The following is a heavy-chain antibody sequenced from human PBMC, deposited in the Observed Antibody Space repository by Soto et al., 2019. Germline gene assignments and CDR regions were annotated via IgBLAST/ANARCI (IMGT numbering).Heavy chain of an antibody. CDR1: GGSFRGYY. V-gene: IGHV4-34*01. CDR3: ARTRSDSSSWYNWFDP. CDR2: INHSGST. J-gene: IGHJ5*02. Sequence: SETLSLTCAVYGGSFRGYYWSWIRQPPGKGLEWIGEINHSGSTNYNPSLKSRVTISVDTSKNQFSLKLSSVTAADTAVYYCARTRSDSSSWYNWFDPWGQGTLVTVSS. D-gene: IGHD6-13*01.